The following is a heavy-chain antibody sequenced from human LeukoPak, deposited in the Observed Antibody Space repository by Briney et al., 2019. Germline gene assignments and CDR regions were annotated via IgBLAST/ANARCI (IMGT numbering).Heavy chain of an antibody. D-gene: IGHD1-1*01. J-gene: IGHJ4*02. CDR1: SGSVSSSGYY. Sequence: SETLSLTCTVSSGSVSSSGYYWGWIRQSPGKGLEWIGSIYYPTGSAYYNPSLKSRVTISVDTSKNQFSLRLSSVTAADTAVYYCARDGYNYGLDRFDYWGQGTLVTVSS. CDR2: IYYPTGSA. V-gene: IGHV4-39*07. CDR3: ARDGYNYGLDRFDY.